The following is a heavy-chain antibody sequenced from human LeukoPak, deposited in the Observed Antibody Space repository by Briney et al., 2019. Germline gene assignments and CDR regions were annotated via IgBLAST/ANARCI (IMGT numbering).Heavy chain of an antibody. J-gene: IGHJ5*02. CDR2: IYSGDST. D-gene: IGHD6-19*01. V-gene: IGHV3-66*01. CDR1: GFTVSSNY. CDR3: ARVAEGWFDP. Sequence: GGSLRLSCAASGFTVSSNYMSWVRQAPGKGLEWVSVIYSGDSTYCADSVKGRFTISRDNSKNTLYLQMNSLRAEDTAVYYCARVAEGWFDPWGQGTLVTVSS.